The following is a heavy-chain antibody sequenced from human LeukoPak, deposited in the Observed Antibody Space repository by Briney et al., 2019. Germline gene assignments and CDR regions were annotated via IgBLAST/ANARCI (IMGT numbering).Heavy chain of an antibody. CDR2: TVSRGTT. D-gene: IGHD6-19*01. V-gene: IGHV3-23*01. Sequence: GGSLRLSCEASGFTFTSDAMNWVRQAPGKGLEWVSSTVSRGTTQYADSVKGRFTVSRDTSKNTLYLQMNSLRADDTAVYYCAKCSTSAYTTGWCNWIDPWGQGTLVTVSS. J-gene: IGHJ5*02. CDR3: AKCSTSAYTTGWCNWIDP. CDR1: GFTFTSDA.